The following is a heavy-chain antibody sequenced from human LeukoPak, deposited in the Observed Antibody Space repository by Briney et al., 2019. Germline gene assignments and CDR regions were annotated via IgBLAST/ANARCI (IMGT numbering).Heavy chain of an antibody. CDR1: GYTFTSYD. D-gene: IGHD3-16*01. Sequence: ASLKVSCKASGYTFTSYDINWVRQGTGQGLEWMGWMNSDSGDTGFAQKFQDRVTMTRNTSISTAYMELSSLRSEDTAVYYCARGYKRLLLLGKYEFDPWGQGTLVTVSS. CDR2: MNSDSGDT. J-gene: IGHJ5*02. CDR3: ARGYKRLLLLGKYEFDP. V-gene: IGHV1-8*01.